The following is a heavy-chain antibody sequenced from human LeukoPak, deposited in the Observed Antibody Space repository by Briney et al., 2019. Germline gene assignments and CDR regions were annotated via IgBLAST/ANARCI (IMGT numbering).Heavy chain of an antibody. CDR3: ARVGSGSGSYYKRGDSYYFDY. CDR1: GGSISSYY. D-gene: IGHD3-10*01. V-gene: IGHV4-59*01. J-gene: IGHJ4*02. Sequence: SETLSLTCTVSGGSISSYYWSWIRQPPGKGLEWIGYIYYSGSTNYNPSLKSRVTISVDTSKNQFSLKLSSVTAADAAVYYCARVGSGSGSYYKRGDSYYFDYWGQGTLVTVSS. CDR2: IYYSGST.